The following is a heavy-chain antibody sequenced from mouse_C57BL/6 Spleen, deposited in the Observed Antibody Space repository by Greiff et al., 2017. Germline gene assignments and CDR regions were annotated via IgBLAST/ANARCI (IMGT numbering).Heavy chain of an antibody. CDR3: ARHITTVSWFAY. Sequence: QVQLQQSGAELARPGASVKLSCHASGYTFTSYGLSWVKQIPGQGLEWIGEIYPRSGTTYYNEKFKGKDTLTADKSSSTAYMELRSLTSEDYAVYFCARHITTVSWFAYWGQGTLVTVSA. CDR2: IYPRSGTT. V-gene: IGHV1-81*01. J-gene: IGHJ3*01. D-gene: IGHD1-1*01. CDR1: GYTFTSYG.